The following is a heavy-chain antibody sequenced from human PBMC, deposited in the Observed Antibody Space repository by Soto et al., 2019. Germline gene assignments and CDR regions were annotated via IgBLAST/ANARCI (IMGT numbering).Heavy chain of an antibody. CDR1: GGTFSSYA. CDR2: IIPIFGTA. CDR3: AREPNYGDYRPYYYYYGMDV. Sequence: SVDVYCKASGGTFSSYAISWVRQAPGQGLEWMGGIIPIFGTANYAQKFQGRVTITADESTSTAYMELSSLRSEDTAVYYCAREPNYGDYRPYYYYYGMDVWGQGTTVTVSS. D-gene: IGHD4-17*01. V-gene: IGHV1-69*13. J-gene: IGHJ6*02.